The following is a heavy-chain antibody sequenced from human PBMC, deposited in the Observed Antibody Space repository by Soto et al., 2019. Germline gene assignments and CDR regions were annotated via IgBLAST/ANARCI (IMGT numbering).Heavy chain of an antibody. V-gene: IGHV1-46*03. Sequence: ASVKVSCKASGYTFTSYYMHWVRQAPGQGLEWMGIINPSGGSTSYAQEFQGRVTMTRDTSTSTVYMELSSLRSEDTAVYYCARDRDFHYYYYYYMDVWGKGTTVTVSS. D-gene: IGHD3-3*01. CDR2: INPSGGST. CDR3: ARDRDFHYYYYYYMDV. CDR1: GYTFTSYY. J-gene: IGHJ6*03.